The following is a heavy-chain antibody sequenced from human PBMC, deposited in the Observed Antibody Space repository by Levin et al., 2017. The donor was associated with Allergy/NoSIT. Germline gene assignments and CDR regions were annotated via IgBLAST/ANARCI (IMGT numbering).Heavy chain of an antibody. V-gene: IGHV3-9*02. CDR1: GFTSDDYA. CDR2: ISCNSGTI. Sequence: SLKISCAASGFTSDDYAMHWVRQAPGKGLEWVSGISCNSGTIGYADSVKGQITISRDNAKNSLYLQMNSLRAEDTTLYYCAKSNRIAAGDPFDYWGQGTLVTVSS. D-gene: IGHD6-13*01. CDR3: AKSNRIAAGDPFDY. J-gene: IGHJ4*02.